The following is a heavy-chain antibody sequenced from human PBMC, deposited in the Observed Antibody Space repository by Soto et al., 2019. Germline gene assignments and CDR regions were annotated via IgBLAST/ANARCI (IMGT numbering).Heavy chain of an antibody. V-gene: IGHV1-69*12. Sequence: QVQLVQSGAEVKKPGSSVKVSCKASGGTFSSYAISWVRQAPGQGLEWMGGIIPIFGTANYAQKFQGRVTITADEPTSTATMERRSLRSEDTAVYYWASQMGGTGTYEHYAGMDVWGQGTAVTVSS. D-gene: IGHD1-7*01. CDR3: ASQMGGTGTYEHYAGMDV. CDR2: IIPIFGTA. J-gene: IGHJ6*02. CDR1: GGTFSSYA.